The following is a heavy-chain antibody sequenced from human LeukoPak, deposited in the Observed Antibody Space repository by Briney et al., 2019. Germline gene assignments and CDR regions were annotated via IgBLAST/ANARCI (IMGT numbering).Heavy chain of an antibody. CDR1: GDTFSSNA. V-gene: IGHV1-69*06. Sequence: GASVKVSCKASGDTFSSNAISWVRQAPGQGLEWLGGIIPIFGTANYAQKFQGRVTITADKSTSTAYMELSSLRSEDTAVYYCARGLDPLGIAAAGTWNYFDYWGQGTLVTVSS. CDR2: IIPIFGTA. D-gene: IGHD6-13*01. CDR3: ARGLDPLGIAAAGTWNYFDY. J-gene: IGHJ4*02.